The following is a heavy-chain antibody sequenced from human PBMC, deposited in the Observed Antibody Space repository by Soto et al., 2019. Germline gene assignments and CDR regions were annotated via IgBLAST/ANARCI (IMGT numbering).Heavy chain of an antibody. CDR2: ISWGSGSI. J-gene: IGHJ4*02. V-gene: IGHV3-9*01. CDR3: AKDAAYYFDY. D-gene: IGHD6-25*01. CDR1: GFTFDDYA. Sequence: GGSLRLSCAASGFTFDDYAMHWVRQAPGNGLEWVSGISWGSGSIDYADSVKGRFAISRDNAKNALDMEMNSLRAEDTALYYCAKDAAYYFDYWGQGTLVTVSS.